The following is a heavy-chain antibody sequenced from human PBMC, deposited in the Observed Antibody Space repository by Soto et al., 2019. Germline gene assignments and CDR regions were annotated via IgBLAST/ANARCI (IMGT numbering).Heavy chain of an antibody. CDR1: GFTFSSYA. CDR2: ISGSGGST. J-gene: IGHJ4*02. D-gene: IGHD3-10*01. Sequence: GGSLRLSCAASGFTFSSYAMNWVRQAPGKGLEWVSAISGSGGSTYYADSVKGRFTISRDNSKNTLYLQMNSLRAEDTAVYYCAKGLGNTMVRGVVNFDYWGQGTLVTVSS. V-gene: IGHV3-23*01. CDR3: AKGLGNTMVRGVVNFDY.